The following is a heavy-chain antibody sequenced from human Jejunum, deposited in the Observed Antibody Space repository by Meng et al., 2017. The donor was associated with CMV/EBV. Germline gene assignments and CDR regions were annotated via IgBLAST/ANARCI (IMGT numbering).Heavy chain of an antibody. CDR2: INPNTGDT. CDR3: AKDGGSYLDYYFDY. D-gene: IGHD1-26*01. CDR1: EYPFTDYY. V-gene: IGHV1-2*02. Sequence: EYPFTDYYMPWVRQAPGQGLEWMGWINPNTGDTNYAQKFQGRVTMTRDMSINTVYMELTRLRSDDTAVYYCAKDGGSYLDYYFDYWGQGTLVTVSS. J-gene: IGHJ4*02.